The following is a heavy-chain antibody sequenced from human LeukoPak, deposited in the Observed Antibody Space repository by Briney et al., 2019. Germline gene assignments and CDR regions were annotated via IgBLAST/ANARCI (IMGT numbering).Heavy chain of an antibody. CDR2: ITDNGDRT. J-gene: IGHJ4*02. Sequence: GGSLRLSCVGSGFAFSKEVMHWVRQAPGKGLDFASTITDNGDRTFSADTVKGRFTISRDNSKGTLFLQMGSLGVEDTAIYYCVRDYRGTYSFDYWGQGTLVTVSS. V-gene: IGHV3-64*02. CDR3: VRDYRGTYSFDY. CDR1: GFAFSKEV. D-gene: IGHD1-26*01.